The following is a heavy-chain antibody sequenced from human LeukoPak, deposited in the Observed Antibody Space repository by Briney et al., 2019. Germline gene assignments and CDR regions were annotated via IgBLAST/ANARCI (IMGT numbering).Heavy chain of an antibody. D-gene: IGHD3-3*01. J-gene: IGHJ6*02. Sequence: ASVKVSCKASGYTFTGYYMHWVRQAPGQGLEWMGRINPNSGGTNYAQKFQGRVTMTRDTSISTAYMELSRLRSDDTAVYYCARKPIDYDFWSGRGMDVWGQGTTVTVS. CDR1: GYTFTGYY. CDR2: INPNSGGT. CDR3: ARKPIDYDFWSGRGMDV. V-gene: IGHV1-2*06.